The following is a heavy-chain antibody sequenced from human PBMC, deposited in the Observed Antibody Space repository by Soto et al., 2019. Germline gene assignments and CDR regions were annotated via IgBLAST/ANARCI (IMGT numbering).Heavy chain of an antibody. V-gene: IGHV4-39*01. CDR2: VYFVRNS. Sequence: SETLSLTCTASGDSISSASYFWGWIRQPPGKGLEWIGSVYFVRNSYYNPSLKSRVSISVDASKNQFSLRLSSMTAADTGVYYCVRSYGDYVNGVKLRYFDFWGQGTLVTVSS. J-gene: IGHJ4*02. D-gene: IGHD4-17*01. CDR3: VRSYGDYVNGVKLRYFDF. CDR1: GDSISSASYF.